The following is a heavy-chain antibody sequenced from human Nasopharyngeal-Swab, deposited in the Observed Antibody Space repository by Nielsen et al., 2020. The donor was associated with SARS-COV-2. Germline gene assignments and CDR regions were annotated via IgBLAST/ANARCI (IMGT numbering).Heavy chain of an antibody. CDR2: ISYDDGSNK. CDR1: GFTFSSYA. V-gene: IGHV3-30*04. D-gene: IGHD5-18*01. J-gene: IGHJ4*02. Sequence: GESLKISCAASGFTFSSYAMHWVRQAPGKGLEWVAVISYDDGSNKYYADSVKGRFTISRDNSENTLYLQMNSLRAEDTAVYYCARGTDVDTAMDDDWGQGTLVTVSS. CDR3: ARGTDVDTAMDDD.